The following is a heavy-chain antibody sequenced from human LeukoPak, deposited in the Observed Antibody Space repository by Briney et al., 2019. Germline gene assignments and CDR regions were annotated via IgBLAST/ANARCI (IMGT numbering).Heavy chain of an antibody. D-gene: IGHD1-1*01. Sequence: GESLKISCKGSGYRFTSYWISWVRQMPGKGLEWMGIGYPGDSDTRYSPSFQGQVTISADKSISTAYLQWTSLKASDTAMYYCARQAKDPTYYSYAMDVWGQGTTVTVSS. CDR3: ARQAKDPTYYSYAMDV. CDR2: GYPGDSDT. CDR1: GYRFTSYW. J-gene: IGHJ6*02. V-gene: IGHV5-51*01.